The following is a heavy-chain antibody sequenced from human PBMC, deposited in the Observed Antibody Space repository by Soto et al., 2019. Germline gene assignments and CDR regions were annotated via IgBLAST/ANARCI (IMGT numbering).Heavy chain of an antibody. CDR2: ISYDGGLQ. J-gene: IGHJ4*02. V-gene: IGHV3-30*03. Sequence: QAHLVESGGGVVQPGRSLRLSCAASGFTFTSYGMHWVRQAPCTRLEWVAVISYDGGLQHYADSVTGRFTISRDNSKNMVLLQMNSLRAEDTAVYYCVSDRGYGHASVPYSWGQGTLVSVSS. CDR1: GFTFTSYG. D-gene: IGHD5-18*01. CDR3: VSDRGYGHASVPYS.